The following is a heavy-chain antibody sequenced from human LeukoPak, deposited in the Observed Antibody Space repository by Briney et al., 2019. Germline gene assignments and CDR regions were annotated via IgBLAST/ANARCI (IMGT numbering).Heavy chain of an antibody. CDR1: GGTFSSYA. J-gene: IGHJ6*03. D-gene: IGHD6-13*01. V-gene: IGHV1-69*05. CDR3: ASCCLEQQLPYIRYYYYYMDV. CDR2: IIPIFGTA. Sequence: SVKVSCKASGGTFSSYAISWVRQAPGQGLEWMGRIIPIFGTASYARKFQGRVTITTDESTSTAYMELSSLRSEDTAVYYCASCCLEQQLPYIRYYYYYMDVWGKGTTVTVSS.